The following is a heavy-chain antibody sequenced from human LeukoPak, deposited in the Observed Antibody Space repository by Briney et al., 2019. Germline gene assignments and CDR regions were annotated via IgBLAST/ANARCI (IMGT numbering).Heavy chain of an antibody. D-gene: IGHD3-10*01. J-gene: IGHJ6*02. Sequence: GGSLRLSCAASGFTFSSFGMNWVRQAPGKGLEWVSYISDSSTLTYYADSVKGRFTISRDNAKNSLSLQLNSLRDEDTAVDFCAKVIRGGYGMDVWGQGTTVTVSS. CDR1: GFTFSSFG. V-gene: IGHV3-48*02. CDR3: AKVIRGGYGMDV. CDR2: ISDSSTLT.